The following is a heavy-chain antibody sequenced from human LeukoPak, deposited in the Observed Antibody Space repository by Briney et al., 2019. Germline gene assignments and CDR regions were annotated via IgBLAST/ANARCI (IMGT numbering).Heavy chain of an antibody. D-gene: IGHD2-15*01. CDR2: ISGSNGRT. CDR1: GFTFSDYA. V-gene: IGHV3-23*01. J-gene: IGHJ4*02. Sequence: PGGSLRLSCVVSGFTFSDYAMSWVRQPPGKGLGWVSGISGSNGRTYYADSVKGRFTISRDNSKNTLYLQMNSLRAEDTAIYYCAKSRARRDGSAGSVDHWGQGTLVTVSS. CDR3: AKSRARRDGSAGSVDH.